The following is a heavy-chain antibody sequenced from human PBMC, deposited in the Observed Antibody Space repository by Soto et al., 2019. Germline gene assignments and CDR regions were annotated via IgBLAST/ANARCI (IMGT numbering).Heavy chain of an antibody. CDR1: GGSVSSVSYY. V-gene: IGHV4-61*01. D-gene: IGHD2-8*01. CDR3: ARDNGGQWVPGKAFDI. J-gene: IGHJ3*02. Sequence: QVQLQESGPGLVKPSETLSLTCTVSGGSVSSVSYYWSWIRQPPGKGLEWIGYIYYSGSTNYNPSLKSRVTISVDTSKKQFSLKLSSVTAADTAVYYCARDNGGQWVPGKAFDIWGQGTMVTVSS. CDR2: IYYSGST.